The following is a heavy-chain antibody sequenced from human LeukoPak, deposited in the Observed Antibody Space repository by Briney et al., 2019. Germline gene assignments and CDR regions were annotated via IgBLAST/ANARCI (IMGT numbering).Heavy chain of an antibody. CDR1: GFTFSSYA. D-gene: IGHD2-21*02. Sequence: GGSLRLSCAASGFTFSSYAMHWVRQAPGKGLEYVSAISSNGGSTYYANSVKGRFTISRDNSKNTLYLQMGSLRAEDMAVYYCARSAYCGGDCYYYFDYWGQGTLVTVSS. J-gene: IGHJ4*02. CDR2: ISSNGGST. V-gene: IGHV3-64*01. CDR3: ARSAYCGGDCYYYFDY.